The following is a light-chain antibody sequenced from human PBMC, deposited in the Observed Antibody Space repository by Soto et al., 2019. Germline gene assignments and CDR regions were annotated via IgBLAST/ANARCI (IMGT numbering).Light chain of an antibody. CDR3: QQRSNWPPVLT. CDR2: GAS. Sequence: EIVLTQSPASLSLSPGERATLSYRASQSVSSHLAWFQQRPGQAPRLLIYGASNRATGIPARFGGSGSGTNFTLTISSLEPEDFAVYYCQQRSNWPPVLTFGGGTKVEIK. J-gene: IGKJ4*01. CDR1: QSVSSH. V-gene: IGKV3-11*01.